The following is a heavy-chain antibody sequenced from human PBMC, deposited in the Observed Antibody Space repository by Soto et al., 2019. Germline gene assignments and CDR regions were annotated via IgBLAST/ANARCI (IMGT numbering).Heavy chain of an antibody. CDR3: ASPGSGSYYFYFDY. D-gene: IGHD1-26*01. CDR1: GGTFSSYA. Sequence: RASVKVSCKASGGTFSSYAISWVRQAPGQGLEWMGGIIPIFGTANYAQKFQGRVTITADESTSTAYMELSSLRSEDTAVYSCASPGSGSYYFYFDYWGQGTLVTVSS. J-gene: IGHJ4*02. V-gene: IGHV1-69*13. CDR2: IIPIFGTA.